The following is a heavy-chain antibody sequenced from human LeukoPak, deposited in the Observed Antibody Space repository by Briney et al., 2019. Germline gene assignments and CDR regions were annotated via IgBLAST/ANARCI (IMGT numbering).Heavy chain of an antibody. CDR3: ARRGGTVATIGHDFDY. Sequence: PGGSLRLSCAASGFTFSSYAMHWVRQAPGKGLEWVAVISYDGSNKYYADSVKGRFTISRDNSKNTLYVQMNSLRAEDTAIYYCARRGGTVATIGHDFDYWGQGTVVTVSS. CDR2: ISYDGSNK. V-gene: IGHV3-30*04. CDR1: GFTFSSYA. J-gene: IGHJ4*02. D-gene: IGHD5-12*01.